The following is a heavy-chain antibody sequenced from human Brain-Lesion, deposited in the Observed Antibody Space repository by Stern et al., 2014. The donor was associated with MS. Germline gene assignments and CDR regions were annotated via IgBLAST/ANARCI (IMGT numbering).Heavy chain of an antibody. CDR3: ATLSPGAGGNYYRHFDY. J-gene: IGHJ4*02. V-gene: IGHV1-24*01. Sequence: QVQLGPSGAEVKKPGASVKVSCKVSGYTLTELSMHWVRQAPRKGLEWMGGFDPEDGETIDAQKFQGRVTMTEDTSTDTAYMELSSLRSEDTAVYYCATLSPGAGGNYYRHFDYWGQGTLVTVSS. CDR2: FDPEDGET. D-gene: IGHD1-26*01. CDR1: GYTLTELS.